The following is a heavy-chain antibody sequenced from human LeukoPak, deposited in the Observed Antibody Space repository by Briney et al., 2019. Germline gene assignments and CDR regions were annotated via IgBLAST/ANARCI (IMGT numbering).Heavy chain of an antibody. CDR1: GFTFSSYA. D-gene: IGHD3-22*01. CDR2: ISGSGGST. V-gene: IGHV3-23*01. J-gene: IGHJ4*02. Sequence: PGGSLRLSCAAYGFTFSSYAMSWVRQAPGKGLEWVSAISGSGGSTYYADSVKGRFTISRDNSKNTLYLQMNSLRAEDTAVYYCAKPTRGYDSSGYYAYYFDYWGQGTLVTVSS. CDR3: AKPTRGYDSSGYYAYYFDY.